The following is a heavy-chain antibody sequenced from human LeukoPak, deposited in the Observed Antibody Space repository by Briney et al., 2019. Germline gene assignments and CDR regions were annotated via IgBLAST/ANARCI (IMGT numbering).Heavy chain of an antibody. CDR2: ISAYNGNT. J-gene: IGHJ5*02. CDR3: ARDDCSSTSCYIGWFDP. Sequence: GASVKVSCKASGYTFTSYGISWVRQAPGQGLEWMGWISAYNGNTNYAQKLQGRVTMTTDTSTSTAYMELRSLRSDDTAVYYCARDDCSSTSCYIGWFDPWGQGTLVTVSS. D-gene: IGHD2-2*02. CDR1: GYTFTSYG. V-gene: IGHV1-18*01.